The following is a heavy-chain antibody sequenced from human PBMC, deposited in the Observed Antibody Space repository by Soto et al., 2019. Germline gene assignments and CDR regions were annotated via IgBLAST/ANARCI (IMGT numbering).Heavy chain of an antibody. CDR2: IYHSGST. D-gene: IGHD3-10*01. CDR3: ARGDGSGSYFDY. V-gene: IGHV4-30-2*01. Sequence: QLQLQESGSGLVKPSETLSLTCAVSGVSITAVSGGSISSHGYSWSWIRQPPGKGLEWIGYIYHSGSTYYNPSLKSRVTISVDRSKNQFSLILSSVTAADTAVYYCARGDGSGSYFDYWGQGALVTVSS. J-gene: IGHJ4*02. CDR1: GGSISSHGYS.